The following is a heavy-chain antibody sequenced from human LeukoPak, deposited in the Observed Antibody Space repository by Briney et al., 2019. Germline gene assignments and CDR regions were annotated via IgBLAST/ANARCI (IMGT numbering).Heavy chain of an antibody. V-gene: IGHV4-61*05. J-gene: IGHJ5*02. CDR3: ARAGYCSGGSCYSSDNWFDP. Sequence: NPSETLSLTCTVSGGSISSSSYYWGWLRQPPGKGLEWIGYIYDSGSTNYNPSLKSRVTISVDTSKNQFSLKLSSVTAADTAVYYCARAGYCSGGSCYSSDNWFDPWGQGTLVTVSS. CDR1: GGSISSSSYY. D-gene: IGHD2-15*01. CDR2: IYDSGST.